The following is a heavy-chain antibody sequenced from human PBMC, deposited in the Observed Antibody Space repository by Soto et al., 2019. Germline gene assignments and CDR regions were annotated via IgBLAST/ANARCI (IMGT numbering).Heavy chain of an antibody. CDR1: GGTFSSYA. Sequence: QVQLVQSGAEVKKPGSSVKVSCKASGGTFSSYAISWVRQAPGQGLEWMGGIIPIFGTANYAQKFQGRVTITADESTSTAYMELSSLRSEDTAVYYCAREGGGYSGYESLSVPWEGQNNWFDPWGQGTLVTVSS. CDR2: IIPIFGTA. D-gene: IGHD5-12*01. CDR3: AREGGGYSGYESLSVPWEGQNNWFDP. V-gene: IGHV1-69*01. J-gene: IGHJ5*02.